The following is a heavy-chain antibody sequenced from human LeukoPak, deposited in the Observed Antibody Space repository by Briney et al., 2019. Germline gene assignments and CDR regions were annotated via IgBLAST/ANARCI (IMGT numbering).Heavy chain of an antibody. D-gene: IGHD3-10*01. CDR1: GFTFDDYG. CDR3: ARRLTGSDAFDI. V-gene: IGHV3-20*01. J-gene: IGHJ3*02. Sequence: GGSLRLSCAASGFTFDDYGMSWVPQAPGKGLEWVSGINWNGGSTGYADSVKGRFTISRDNAKNSLYLHMNSLRAEDTALYHCARRLTGSDAFDIWGQGTMVTVSS. CDR2: INWNGGST.